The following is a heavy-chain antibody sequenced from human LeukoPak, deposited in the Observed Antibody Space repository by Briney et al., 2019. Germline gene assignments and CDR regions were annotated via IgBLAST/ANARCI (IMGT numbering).Heavy chain of an antibody. D-gene: IGHD3-10*01. J-gene: IGHJ5*02. CDR1: GRSFSGYY. CDR3: ARKDYYGSGSSKAPRDWFDP. CDR2: INHRGST. Sequence: PSETLSLTCAVYGRSFSGYYCSSARQPPGKGLEWSGEINHRGSTNNNPSLKSRVTISADTSKHQFSLKLSSVTAADTAVYYCARKDYYGSGSSKAPRDWFDPWGQGTLVTVSS. V-gene: IGHV4-34*01.